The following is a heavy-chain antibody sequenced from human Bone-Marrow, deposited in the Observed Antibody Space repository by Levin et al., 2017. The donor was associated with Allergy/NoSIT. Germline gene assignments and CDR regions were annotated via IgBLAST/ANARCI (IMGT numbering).Heavy chain of an antibody. D-gene: IGHD3-10*01. J-gene: IGHJ4*02. CDR3: ARGMAGSGSDYNSHELDF. V-gene: IGHV3-20*04. CDR1: GFTFDDYV. CDR2: INWNGGST. Sequence: PGGSLRLSCAASGFTFDDYVMSWVRQAPGKGLEWVSGINWNGGSTGYADSVKGRFSIFRDNAKNSLFLQMDSLRAEDTAFYYGARGMAGSGSDYNSHELDFWGQGTLVTVSS.